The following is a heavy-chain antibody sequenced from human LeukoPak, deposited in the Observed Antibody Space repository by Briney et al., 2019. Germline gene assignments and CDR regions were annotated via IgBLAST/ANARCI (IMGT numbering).Heavy chain of an antibody. V-gene: IGHV5-51*01. CDR3: ARKESWQRPEDY. CDR2: IYPDDSET. Sequence: GESLKISCKGPGYRFSDSWIGWVRQRPGKGLEWMGAIYPDDSETIYSPSFQGQVTISADRSITTAYLQWSSLKASDTAIYYCARKESWQRPEDYWGQGTLVTVSP. CDR1: GYRFSDSW. J-gene: IGHJ4*02. D-gene: IGHD6-25*01.